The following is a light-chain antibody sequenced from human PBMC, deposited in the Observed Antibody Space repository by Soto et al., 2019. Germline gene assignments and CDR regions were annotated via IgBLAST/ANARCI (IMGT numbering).Light chain of an antibody. CDR3: QQTYSSPPT. Sequence: DIQMTQSPSSLSASVGDRITITCRASQTITTYLNWYQQKPGKAPKLVIYAASSLQSGVPSRFSGSGSGTEFTITLSSLQPEDFATYYCQQTYSSPPTFGQGTRLEIK. J-gene: IGKJ2*01. CDR2: AAS. V-gene: IGKV1-39*01. CDR1: QTITTY.